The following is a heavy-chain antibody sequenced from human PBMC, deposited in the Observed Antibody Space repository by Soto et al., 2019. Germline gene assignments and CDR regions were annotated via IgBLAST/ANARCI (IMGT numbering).Heavy chain of an antibody. Sequence: GGSLRLSCSASGFSVSSNYMTWVRQAPGKGLEWVSVIFSDGSTYYADPVKGRFTISRHNSKNTLYLQMNSLRSDDTAVYYCARALVSANWGLIDYWGQGTLVTVSS. CDR1: GFSVSSNY. V-gene: IGHV3-53*04. J-gene: IGHJ4*02. CDR2: IFSDGST. D-gene: IGHD7-27*01. CDR3: ARALVSANWGLIDY.